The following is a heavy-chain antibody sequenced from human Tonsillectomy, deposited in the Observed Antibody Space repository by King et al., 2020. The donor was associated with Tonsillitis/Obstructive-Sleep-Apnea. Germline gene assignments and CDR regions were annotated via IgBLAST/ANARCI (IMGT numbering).Heavy chain of an antibody. D-gene: IGHD3-22*01. Sequence: QLQESGPGLVKPSETLSLTCTVSGGSISRYYWSWIRQPPGKGLEWIGYIYYSGSTNYNPSLKSRVTISVDTSKNQFSLKLSSVTAADTAVYYCARAPRISSGYYFHFDYWGQGTLVTVSS. V-gene: IGHV4-59*01. CDR1: GGSISRYY. CDR3: ARAPRISSGYYFHFDY. CDR2: IYYSGST. J-gene: IGHJ4*02.